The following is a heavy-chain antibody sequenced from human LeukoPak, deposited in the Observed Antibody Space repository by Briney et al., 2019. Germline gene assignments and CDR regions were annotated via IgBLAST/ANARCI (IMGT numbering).Heavy chain of an antibody. CDR2: IYYSGST. CDR1: GGSISSYY. D-gene: IGHD6-13*01. Sequence: SETLSLTCTVSGGSISSYYWSWIRQPPGKGLEWIGYIYYSGSTNYNPSLKSRVTISVDTSKNQFSLKLSSVTAADTAVYYCARGREYSSSWYALGYWGQGTLVTVSS. V-gene: IGHV4-59*01. CDR3: ARGREYSSSWYALGY. J-gene: IGHJ4*02.